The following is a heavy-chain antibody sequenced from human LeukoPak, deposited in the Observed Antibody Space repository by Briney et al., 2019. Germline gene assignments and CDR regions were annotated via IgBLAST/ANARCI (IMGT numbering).Heavy chain of an antibody. CDR2: IGAGFDT. D-gene: IGHD3-10*01. Sequence: GGSLRLSCAASGFTFSTYDFHWVRQVTGKGLQWVSAIGAGFDTYYQDSVRGRFTISRENAKNSLYLQMNSLTVGDTAVYYCAREDSTRSGVRELDYWGQGILVNVSP. CDR1: GFTFSTYD. V-gene: IGHV3-13*01. J-gene: IGHJ4*02. CDR3: AREDSTRSGVRELDY.